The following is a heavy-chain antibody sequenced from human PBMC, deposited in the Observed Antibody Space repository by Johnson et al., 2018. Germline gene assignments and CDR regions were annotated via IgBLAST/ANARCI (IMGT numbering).Heavy chain of an antibody. V-gene: IGHV3-73*02. D-gene: IGHD3-22*01. J-gene: IGHJ6*02. CDR2: IRSKANSYAT. CDR3: TRLGDSICYPPGSSKYYYGMDV. CDR1: GFTFSGSA. Sequence: VQLQESGGGLVQPGGSLKLSCAASGFTFSGSAMHWVRQASGKGLEWVGRIRSKANSYATAYAASVKGRFTISRDDSKNTAYLQRNSLKTEDTAVYYFTRLGDSICYPPGSSKYYYGMDVWGQGTTVAVSS.